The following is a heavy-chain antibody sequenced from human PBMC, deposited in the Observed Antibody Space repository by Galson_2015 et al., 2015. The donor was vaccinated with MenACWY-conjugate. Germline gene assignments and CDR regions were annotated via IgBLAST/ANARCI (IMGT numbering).Heavy chain of an antibody. CDR2: ISDGGAAT. J-gene: IGHJ6*03. V-gene: IGHV3-23*01. CDR1: GFTFRQYA. Sequence: SLRLSCAVSGFTFRQYAMSWVRQAPGTGLEWVAIISDGGAATHYIDSVKGRFTISRDNSKNTLYLQMSRLRAEDTALYYCAKDVYMDVWGKGTTVSVSS. CDR3: AKDVYMDV.